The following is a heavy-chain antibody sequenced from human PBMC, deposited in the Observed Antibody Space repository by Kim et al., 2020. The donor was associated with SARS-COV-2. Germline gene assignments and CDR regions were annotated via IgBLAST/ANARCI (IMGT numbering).Heavy chain of an antibody. CDR3: ARAFSTSCFY. Sequence: GGSLRLSCAASGFTFSNYWMHWVRLAPGQGLVWVSRTYSDGTSAYYADSVKGRFTISSDNAKNTLFLQMNNLTAEDTALYYCARAFSTSCFYWGQGTLVT. CDR2: TYSDGTSA. V-gene: IGHV3-74*01. CDR1: GFTFSNYW. D-gene: IGHD2-2*01. J-gene: IGHJ4*01.